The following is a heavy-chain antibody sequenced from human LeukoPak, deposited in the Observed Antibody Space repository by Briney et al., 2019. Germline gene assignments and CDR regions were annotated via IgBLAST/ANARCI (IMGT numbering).Heavy chain of an antibody. V-gene: IGHV1-2*02. CDR2: INPNSGGT. Sequence: ASMKVSCKASGYTFTGYYMHWVRQAPGQGLEWMGWINPNSGGTNYVQKFQGRVTMTRDTSISTAYMELSRLRSDDTAVYYCARMAYDILTGYYSYYYMDVWGKGTTVTVSS. CDR3: ARMAYDILTGYYSYYYMDV. D-gene: IGHD3-9*01. J-gene: IGHJ6*03. CDR1: GYTFTGYY.